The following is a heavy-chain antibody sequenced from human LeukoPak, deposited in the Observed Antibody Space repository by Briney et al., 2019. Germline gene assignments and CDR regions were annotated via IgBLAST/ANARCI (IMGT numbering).Heavy chain of an antibody. D-gene: IGHD2/OR15-2a*01. CDR1: GFTFSNSA. Sequence: PGGSLSLSCAASGFTFSNSAMTWVRQAPGKGLEWVGRIKSKFDGGTTDYAAPVKGRFTISRGDSENTLYLQMNSLKTEDTGVYYCTTEFYNAPDYWGQGTLVTVSS. V-gene: IGHV3-15*01. CDR3: TTEFYNAPDY. CDR2: IKSKFDGGTT. J-gene: IGHJ4*02.